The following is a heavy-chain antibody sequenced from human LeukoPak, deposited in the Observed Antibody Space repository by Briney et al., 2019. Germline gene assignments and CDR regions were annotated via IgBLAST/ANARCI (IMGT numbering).Heavy chain of an antibody. CDR3: ASGVGDDYGIYYYYYMDV. V-gene: IGHV1-18*01. J-gene: IGHJ6*03. CDR1: GYTFTSYG. Sequence: ASVKVSCKASGYTFTSYGISWVRQAPGQGLEWMGWISAYNGNTNYAQKLQGRVTMTTDTSTSTAYMELRSLRSDDTAVYYCASGVGDDYGIYYYYYMDVWGKGTTVTVSS. CDR2: ISAYNGNT. D-gene: IGHD4-17*01.